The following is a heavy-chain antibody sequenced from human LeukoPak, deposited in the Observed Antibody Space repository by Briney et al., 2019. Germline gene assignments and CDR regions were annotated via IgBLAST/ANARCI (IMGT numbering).Heavy chain of an antibody. Sequence: GGSLRLSCAASGFTFSSYWMSWVRQAPGKGLEWVSTVDAGDASTYYADSVKGRFTISRDNSKNTLYLHMNSLRAEDTAVYYCAKLTIGYYRDAFDIWGQGTMVTVSS. V-gene: IGHV3-23*01. CDR1: GFTFSSYW. CDR2: VDAGDAST. J-gene: IGHJ3*02. CDR3: AKLTIGYYRDAFDI. D-gene: IGHD3-22*01.